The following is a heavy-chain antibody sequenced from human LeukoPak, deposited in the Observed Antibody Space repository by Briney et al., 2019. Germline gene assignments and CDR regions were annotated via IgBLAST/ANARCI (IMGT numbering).Heavy chain of an antibody. CDR1: GGSINSYY. J-gene: IGHJ6*03. D-gene: IGHD5-18*01. Sequence: NPSETLSLTCTVSGGSINSYYWSWIRQPPGKGLEWIGYIYYSGSTNYNPSLKSRVTISVDTSKNQFSLRLSSVTATDTAVYYCARAVGTAFVYYYYYMDVWGKGTTVTVSS. CDR2: IYYSGST. CDR3: ARAVGTAFVYYYYYMDV. V-gene: IGHV4-59*01.